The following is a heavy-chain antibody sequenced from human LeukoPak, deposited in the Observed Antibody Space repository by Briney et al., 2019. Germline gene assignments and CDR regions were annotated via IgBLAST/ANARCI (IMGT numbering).Heavy chain of an antibody. D-gene: IGHD3-16*01. Sequence: GASVKVSCKASGYTFTGYYMHWVRQAPGQGLEWMGGIIPIFGTANYAQKFQGRVTITTDESTSTAYMELSSLRSEDTAVYYCARDRGGDPYSVGSAFDIWGQGTMVTVSS. J-gene: IGHJ3*02. CDR3: ARDRGGDPYSVGSAFDI. CDR1: GYTFTGYY. V-gene: IGHV1-69*05. CDR2: IIPIFGTA.